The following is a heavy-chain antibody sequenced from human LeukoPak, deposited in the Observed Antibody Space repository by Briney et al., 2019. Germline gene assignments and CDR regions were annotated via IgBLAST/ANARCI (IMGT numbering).Heavy chain of an antibody. V-gene: IGHV3-15*01. CDR3: SIDYDYAWGSYRLGY. CDR1: GFTLSNTW. J-gene: IGHJ4*02. CDR2: IKDKTDGGTT. Sequence: RTGGSLRLSCAASGFTLSNTWLSWVRQAPGKGLEWVGRIKDKTDGGTTDYAAPVKGRFTISRDDSKNTLYLQMNSLKAEDTAVYYCSIDYDYAWGSYRLGYWGQGTLVTVSS. D-gene: IGHD3-16*02.